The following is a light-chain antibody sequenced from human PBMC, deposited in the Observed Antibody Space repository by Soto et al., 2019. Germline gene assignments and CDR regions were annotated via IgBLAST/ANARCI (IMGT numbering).Light chain of an antibody. CDR1: QSINSH. CDR3: QQCDCTPQT. Sequence: DIQMTQSPSSLSASVGDRVTITCRASQSINSHLNWYQQKPGKPPKLLIHTTSSLQSGFPSRFSVSVTWSDFTLTISCLQFEDFATYYCQQCDCTPQTFGGGTKVEI. CDR2: TTS. V-gene: IGKV1-39*01. J-gene: IGKJ4*01.